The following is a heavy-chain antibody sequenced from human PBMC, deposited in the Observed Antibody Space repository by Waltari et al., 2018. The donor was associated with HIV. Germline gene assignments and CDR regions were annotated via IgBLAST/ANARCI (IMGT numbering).Heavy chain of an antibody. Sequence: QVQLVQSGAEVKKPGASVKVACKASGYTFTRHYMHWVRQAPGQGLEWVGIINPSGGSTSYAQKFQGRVTMTRDTSTSTVYMELSSLRSEDTAVYYCARDADRAAAGPTDPWGQGTLVTVSS. J-gene: IGHJ5*02. CDR2: INPSGGST. CDR1: GYTFTRHY. D-gene: IGHD6-13*01. V-gene: IGHV1-46*01. CDR3: ARDADRAAAGPTDP.